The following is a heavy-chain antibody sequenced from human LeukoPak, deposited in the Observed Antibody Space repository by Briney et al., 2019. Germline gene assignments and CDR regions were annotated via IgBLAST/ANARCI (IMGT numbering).Heavy chain of an antibody. V-gene: IGHV1-18*01. D-gene: IGHD4-17*01. CDR3: ARVLWTRRMTVTKTTYVDY. CDR2: ISAYNGNT. J-gene: IGHJ4*02. Sequence: ASVKVSCKASGYTFTSYGISWVRQAPGQGLEWMGWISAYNGNTNYAQKLQGRVTMTTDTSTSTAYMELRSLRSDDTAVYYCARVLWTRRMTVTKTTYVDYWGQGTLVTVSS. CDR1: GYTFTSYG.